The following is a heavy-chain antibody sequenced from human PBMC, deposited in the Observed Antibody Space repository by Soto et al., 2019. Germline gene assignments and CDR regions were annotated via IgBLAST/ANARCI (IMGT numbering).Heavy chain of an antibody. CDR3: AREGIVATSGSFDY. CDR1: GFTFSSYE. Sequence: PGGSLRLSCAASGFTFSSYEMNWVRQAPGKGLEWVSYISSSGSTIYYADSVKGRFTISRDNAKNSLYLQMNSLRAEDTAIYYCAREGIVATSGSFDYWGQGTLVTVSS. CDR2: ISSSGSTI. V-gene: IGHV3-48*03. J-gene: IGHJ4*02. D-gene: IGHD5-12*01.